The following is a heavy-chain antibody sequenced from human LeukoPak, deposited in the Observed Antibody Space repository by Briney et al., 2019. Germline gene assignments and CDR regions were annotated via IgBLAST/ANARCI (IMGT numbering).Heavy chain of an antibody. J-gene: IGHJ4*02. D-gene: IGHD3-10*01. CDR3: ARSTMVRGVITIDY. V-gene: IGHV5-51*01. CDR1: GYSFTSYW. Sequence: GESLKISCKGSGYSFTSYWNGWVRQMPGKGLEWMGIIYPGDSDTRYSPSFQGQVTISADKSISTAYLQWSSLKVSDTAMYYCARSTMVRGVITIDYWGQGTLVTVSS. CDR2: IYPGDSDT.